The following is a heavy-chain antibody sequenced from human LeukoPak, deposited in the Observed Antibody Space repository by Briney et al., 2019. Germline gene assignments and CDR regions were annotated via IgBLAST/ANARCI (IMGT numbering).Heavy chain of an antibody. V-gene: IGHV3-21*01. CDR2: ISSSSIYI. Sequence: GGSLRPSCAASGFTFSSHSMNWVRQAPGKGLQWVSSISSSSIYIYYADSVKGRFTISRDNAKNSLYLQMNSLRGEDTAVYYCARGDGATPPDVFDTWGQGTMVTVSS. CDR3: ARGDGATPPDVFDT. J-gene: IGHJ3*02. CDR1: GFTFSSHS. D-gene: IGHD3-10*01.